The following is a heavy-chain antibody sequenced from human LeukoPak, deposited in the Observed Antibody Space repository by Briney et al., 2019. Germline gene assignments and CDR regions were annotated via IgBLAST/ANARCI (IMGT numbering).Heavy chain of an antibody. V-gene: IGHV4-38-2*02. CDR1: GYSISRGYY. D-gene: IGHD3-10*01. J-gene: IGHJ6*03. CDR3: ARVSSGSGSYYNPPPYYYYYMDV. Sequence: PSETLSLTCTVSGYSISRGYYWGWIRQPPGKGQEWIGSIYHSGSTYYNPSLKSRVTISVDTSKNQFSLKLSSVTAADTAVYYCARVSSGSGSYYNPPPYYYYYMDVWGQGTMVTVSS. CDR2: IYHSGST.